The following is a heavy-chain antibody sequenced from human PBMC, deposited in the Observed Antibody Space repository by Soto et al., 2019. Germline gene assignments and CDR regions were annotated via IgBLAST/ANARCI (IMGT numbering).Heavy chain of an antibody. D-gene: IGHD6-13*01. V-gene: IGHV3-9*01. CDR1: GFTFDDYA. CDR3: AKTVRWQQYYYYGMDV. J-gene: IGHJ6*02. Sequence: AGGSLRLSCAASGFTFDDYAMHWVRQAPGKGLEWVSGISWNSGSIGYADSVKGRFTISRDNAKNSLYLQMNSLRAEDTALYYCAKTVRWQQYYYYGMDVWGQGTTVTVSS. CDR2: ISWNSGSI.